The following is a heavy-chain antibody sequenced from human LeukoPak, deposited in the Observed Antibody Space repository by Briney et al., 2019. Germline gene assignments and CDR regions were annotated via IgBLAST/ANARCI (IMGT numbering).Heavy chain of an antibody. CDR3: AKDRYCSGGSCYYFDY. V-gene: IGHV3-33*06. D-gene: IGHD2-15*01. CDR1: GFTFSSHG. J-gene: IGHJ4*02. Sequence: GGSLRLSCAASGFTFSSHGMHWVRQAPGKGLEWVAVIWYDGSNKYYADSVKGRFTISRDNSKNTLYLQMNSLRAEDTAVYYCAKDRYCSGGSCYYFDYWGQGTLVTVSS. CDR2: IWYDGSNK.